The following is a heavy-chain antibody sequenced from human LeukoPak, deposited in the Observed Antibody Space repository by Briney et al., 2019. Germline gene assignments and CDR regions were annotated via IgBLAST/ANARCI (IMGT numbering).Heavy chain of an antibody. CDR1: GFTFSSYA. D-gene: IGHD4-23*01. J-gene: IGHJ6*02. CDR2: ISGSGGST. CDR3: AKELSKYGGQSREGYYYGMDV. Sequence: GGSLRLSCAASGFTFSSYAMSWVRQAPGKGLEWVSTISGSGGSTYYADSVKGRFTISRDNSKNTLYLQMNSLRAEDTAVYYCAKELSKYGGQSREGYYYGMDVWGQGTTVTVSS. V-gene: IGHV3-23*01.